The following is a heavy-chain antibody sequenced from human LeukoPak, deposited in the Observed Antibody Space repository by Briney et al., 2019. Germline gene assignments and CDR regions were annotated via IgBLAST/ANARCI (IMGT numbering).Heavy chain of an antibody. D-gene: IGHD3-3*01. V-gene: IGHV1-8*02. CDR3: ARPGSITIFGVVIIHHYYYYGMDV. J-gene: IGHJ6*02. CDR2: MNPNSGNT. CDR1: GYTFNAYY. Sequence: GASVKVSCKASGYTFNAYYFHWVRQAPGQGLEWMGWMNPNSGNTGYAQKFQGRVTMTRNTSISTAYMELSSLRSEDTAVYYCARPGSITIFGVVIIHHYYYYGMDVWGQGTTVTVSS.